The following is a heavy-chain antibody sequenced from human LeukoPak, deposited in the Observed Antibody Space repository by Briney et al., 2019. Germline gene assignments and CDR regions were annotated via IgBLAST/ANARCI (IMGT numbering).Heavy chain of an antibody. CDR1: GYTLRSHD. CDR3: ARESERNDGWFDP. Sequence: SVLVSCKASGYTLRSHDINWVRQATGQGLEWMGWVSPKTGRTGYAQKFQGRVYMTTNASLSTAYMELSSLRSDDTAVYFCARESERNDGWFDPWGQGTLVTVSS. D-gene: IGHD1-1*01. V-gene: IGHV1-8*01. CDR2: VSPKTGRT. J-gene: IGHJ5*02.